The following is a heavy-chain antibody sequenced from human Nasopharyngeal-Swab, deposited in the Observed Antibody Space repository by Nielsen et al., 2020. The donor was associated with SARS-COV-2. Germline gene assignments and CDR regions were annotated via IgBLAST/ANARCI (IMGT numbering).Heavy chain of an antibody. CDR2: VYYSGTA. CDR1: GDSIRKDKYY. CDR3: ARTFYSWYVDV. V-gene: IGHV4-39*01. D-gene: IGHD6-13*01. Sequence: SETLSLTCSVFGDSIRKDKYYWVWVRQAPGQGLEWIGTVYYSGTAYHNPSLKSRVAISGDASKSQLSLSLSSVTATDTAVYYCARTFYSWYVDVWGPGTQVTVSS. J-gene: IGHJ5*02.